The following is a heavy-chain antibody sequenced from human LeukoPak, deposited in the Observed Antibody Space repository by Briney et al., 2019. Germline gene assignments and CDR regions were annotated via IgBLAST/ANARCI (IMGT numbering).Heavy chain of an antibody. Sequence: GGSLRLSCVASGFTVSSNYMTWVRQAPGKGLEWVSLIYGDGTTDYADSVKGRFHISRHNSKNTLYLQMNSLRAEDTAVYYCARGIIYLDYWGQGTLVTVSS. V-gene: IGHV3-53*04. D-gene: IGHD3-10*01. CDR3: ARGIIYLDY. CDR1: GFTVSSNY. J-gene: IGHJ4*02. CDR2: IYGDGTT.